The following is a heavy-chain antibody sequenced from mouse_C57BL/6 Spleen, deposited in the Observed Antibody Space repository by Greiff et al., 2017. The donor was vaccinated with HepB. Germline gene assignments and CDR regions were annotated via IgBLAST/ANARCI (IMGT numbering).Heavy chain of an antibody. CDR1: GFTFSSYA. CDR2: ISDGGSYT. V-gene: IGHV5-4*01. D-gene: IGHD3-2*02. Sequence: EVQLVESGGGLVKPGGSLKLSCAASGFTFSSYAMSWVRQTPEKRLEWVATISDGGSYTYYPDNVKGRFTISRDNAKNNLYLQMSHLKSEDTAMYYFARDSSIGYWGQGTSVTVSS. CDR3: ARDSSIGY. J-gene: IGHJ4*01.